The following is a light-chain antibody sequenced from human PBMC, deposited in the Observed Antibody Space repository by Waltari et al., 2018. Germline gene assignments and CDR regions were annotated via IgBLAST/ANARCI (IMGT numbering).Light chain of an antibody. V-gene: IGLV2-14*01. CDR1: SSDIGGYNY. CDR2: EVS. J-gene: IGLJ3*02. CDR3: SSYTSNSRV. Sequence: QSALTQPASVSGSPGQSITISCTGTSSDIGGYNYVSWYQHHPGKAPKLIIYEVSNRPSGVSNRFSGSKSGNTASLTISGLQAEDEADYYCSSYTSNSRVFGAGIKLTVL.